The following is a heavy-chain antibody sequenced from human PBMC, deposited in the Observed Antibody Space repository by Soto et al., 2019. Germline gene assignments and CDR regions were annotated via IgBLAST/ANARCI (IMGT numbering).Heavy chain of an antibody. Sequence: EVQVVESGGGLVQPGRSLRLSCAASGFTFDDYAMHWVRQAPGKGLEWVSGISWNSGSIGYADSVKGRFTISRDNANISLYLQMNSLRAEDTALYYCAKDDGYRTYYYQGMDVWGQGTTVTVSS. J-gene: IGHJ6*02. V-gene: IGHV3-9*01. CDR3: AKDDGYRTYYYQGMDV. CDR2: ISWNSGSI. CDR1: GFTFDDYA. D-gene: IGHD5-18*01.